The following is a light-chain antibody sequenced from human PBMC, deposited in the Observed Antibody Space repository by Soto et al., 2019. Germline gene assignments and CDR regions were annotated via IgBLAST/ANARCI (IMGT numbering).Light chain of an antibody. J-gene: IGLJ3*02. CDR1: SSNIGAGYD. V-gene: IGLV1-40*01. CDR2: GNS. CDR3: QSYDSSLSGWV. Sequence: QSVLTQPPSVSEAPGQRVTISCTGSSSNIGAGYDVHWYQQLPGTAPKLLIYGNSNRPSGVPDRFSGSKSGTSASLAITGLQAEDEADHYCQSYDSSLSGWVFGGGTKLTVL.